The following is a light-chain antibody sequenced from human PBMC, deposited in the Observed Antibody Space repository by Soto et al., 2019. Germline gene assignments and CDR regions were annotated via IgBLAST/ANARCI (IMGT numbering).Light chain of an antibody. Sequence: QSALTKPASVSGSPGQSITISCTGTSSDVGGYNYVSWYQQHPVKAPKLMIYDVSNRPSGVSNRFSGSKSGNTASLTISGLQAEDEADYYCSSYTSSSTLEVFGTGTKVTVL. V-gene: IGLV2-14*01. CDR2: DVS. CDR1: SSDVGGYNY. CDR3: SSYTSSSTLEV. J-gene: IGLJ1*01.